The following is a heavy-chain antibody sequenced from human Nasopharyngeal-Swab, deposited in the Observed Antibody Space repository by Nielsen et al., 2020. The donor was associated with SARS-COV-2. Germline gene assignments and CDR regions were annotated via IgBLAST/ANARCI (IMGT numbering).Heavy chain of an antibody. J-gene: IGHJ1*01. CDR1: GFTFSDYY. CDR2: ISTSGRST. D-gene: IGHD1-26*01. CDR3: ARGYSGSYYEYFQH. V-gene: IGHV3-11*04. Sequence: GESLKISCAASGFTFSDYYMAWIRQAPGKGLEWVSYISTSGRSTDSADSVKGRFTISRDNANNLLFLQMNSLRAEDTAVYYCARGYSGSYYEYFQHWGQGTLVTVSS.